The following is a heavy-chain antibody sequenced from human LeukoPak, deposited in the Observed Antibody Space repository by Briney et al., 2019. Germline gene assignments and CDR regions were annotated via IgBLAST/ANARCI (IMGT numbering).Heavy chain of an antibody. Sequence: GGSLRLSCAASGFTFDDYGMSWVRQAPGRGLEWVSGINWNGGSTGYADSVKGRFTISRDNAKNSLYLQMNSLRAEDTALYHCARVQEPYYFDYWGQGTLVTVSS. J-gene: IGHJ4*02. CDR1: GFTFDDYG. CDR2: INWNGGST. D-gene: IGHD1-14*01. CDR3: ARVQEPYYFDY. V-gene: IGHV3-20*01.